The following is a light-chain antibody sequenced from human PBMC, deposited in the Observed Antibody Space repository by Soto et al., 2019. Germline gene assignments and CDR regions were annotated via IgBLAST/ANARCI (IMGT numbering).Light chain of an antibody. V-gene: IGKV3-20*01. CDR1: QSVSST. J-gene: IGKJ1*01. Sequence: EIVLTQSPATLSASPGERATLSCRASQSVSSTLAWYQQKPGQAPRLLIYGASSRATGIPDRFSGSGSGTDFTLTISRLEPEDSAVYYCQQYGSSPQTFGQGTKVDIK. CDR3: QQYGSSPQT. CDR2: GAS.